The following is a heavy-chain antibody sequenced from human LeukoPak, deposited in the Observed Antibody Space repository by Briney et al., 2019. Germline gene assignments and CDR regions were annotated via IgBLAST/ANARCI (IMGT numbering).Heavy chain of an antibody. V-gene: IGHV1-2*02. D-gene: IGHD4-17*01. CDR1: GYIFTGYY. J-gene: IGHJ4*02. CDR3: ARDSYGDYVYFDY. CDR2: INPNSGDT. Sequence: ASVKVSCKASGYIFTGYYMHWVRQAPGQGLEWMGWINPNSGDTNYAQKLQGRVTMTRDTSISTAYMELSRLRSDDTAVYYCARDSYGDYVYFDYWGQGTLVTVSS.